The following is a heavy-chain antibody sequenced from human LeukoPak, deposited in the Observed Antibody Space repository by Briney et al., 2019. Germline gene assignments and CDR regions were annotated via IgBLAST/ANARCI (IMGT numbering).Heavy chain of an antibody. CDR2: IKQDGSEN. D-gene: IGHD5-12*01. Sequence: GGSLRLSCAASGFTFSSYWMSWVRQAPGKGLEWVANIKQDGSENYYVDSVKGRFTISRDNAKNSLFLQMDSLRAEDTAVYYCAKCGNSGCHLIDYWGQGTLVTVSS. CDR1: GFTFSSYW. CDR3: AKCGNSGCHLIDY. J-gene: IGHJ4*02. V-gene: IGHV3-7*05.